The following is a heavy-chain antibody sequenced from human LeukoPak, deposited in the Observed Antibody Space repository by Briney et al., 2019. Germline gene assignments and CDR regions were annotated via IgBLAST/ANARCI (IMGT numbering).Heavy chain of an antibody. CDR2: IYPGDSDT. CDR3: ARRGDGYSHHWFDS. Sequence: GESLKISCQGSGYSFINYWIGWVRPMPGKGLELMGIIYPGDSDTRYSPSFQGQVTISADKSSSTAYLQWRSLKASDTAMYYCARRGDGYSHHWFDSWRQGALVTVSS. CDR1: GYSFINYW. V-gene: IGHV5-51*01. D-gene: IGHD5-24*01. J-gene: IGHJ5*01.